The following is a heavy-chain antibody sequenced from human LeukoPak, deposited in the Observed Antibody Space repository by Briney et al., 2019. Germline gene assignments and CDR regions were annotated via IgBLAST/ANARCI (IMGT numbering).Heavy chain of an antibody. Sequence: SETLSLTCTVSGGSISNYYWSWIRQPPGKEVEWIGFISYSGTTHYNPSLKSRVTMSVATSNNQFSLRLSSVTAADTAIYYCARHSVASPHYFDYWGQGALVTVS. D-gene: IGHD5/OR15-5a*01. CDR3: ARHSVASPHYFDY. CDR1: GGSISNYY. J-gene: IGHJ4*02. V-gene: IGHV4-59*08. CDR2: ISYSGTT.